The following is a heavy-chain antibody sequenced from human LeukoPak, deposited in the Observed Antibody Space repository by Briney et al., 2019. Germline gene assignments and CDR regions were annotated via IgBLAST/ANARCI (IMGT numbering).Heavy chain of an antibody. CDR3: ARELSTIAAAGPRSYYYYYMDV. CDR2: ISYDGSNK. J-gene: IGHJ6*03. V-gene: IGHV3-30*03. CDR1: GFTFSSYG. Sequence: GGSLRLSCAASGFTFSSYGMHWVRQAPGKGLEWVAVISYDGSNKYYADSVKGRFTISRDNAKNSLYLQMNSPRAEDTAVYYCARELSTIAAAGPRSYYYYYMDVWGKGTTVTVSS. D-gene: IGHD6-13*01.